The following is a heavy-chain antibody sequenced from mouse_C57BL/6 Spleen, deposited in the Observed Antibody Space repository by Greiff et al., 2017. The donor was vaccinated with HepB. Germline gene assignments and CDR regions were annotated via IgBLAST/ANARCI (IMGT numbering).Heavy chain of an antibody. Sequence: QVQLQQPGAELVRPGSSVKLSCKASGYTFTSYWMDWVKQRPGQGLEWIGNIYPSDSETHYNQKFKDKATLTVDKSSSTAYMQLSSLTSEDSAVYYCARSDYYYFDYWGQGTTLTVSS. CDR2: IYPSDSET. J-gene: IGHJ2*01. D-gene: IGHD1-1*01. CDR1: GYTFTSYW. CDR3: ARSDYYYFDY. V-gene: IGHV1-61*01.